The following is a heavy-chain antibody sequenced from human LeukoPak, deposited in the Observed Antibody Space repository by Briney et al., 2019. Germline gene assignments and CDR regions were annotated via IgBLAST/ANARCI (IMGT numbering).Heavy chain of an antibody. CDR3: ARDSKPYSSSFPVSDY. CDR2: ISSSSSYI. D-gene: IGHD6-6*01. CDR1: GFTFSSYG. Sequence: GRSLRLSCAASGFTFSSYGMHWVRQAPGKGLEWVSSISSSSSYIYYADSVKGRFTISRDNAKNSLYLQMNSLRAEDTAVYYCARDSKPYSSSFPVSDYWGQGTLVTVSS. J-gene: IGHJ4*02. V-gene: IGHV3-21*01.